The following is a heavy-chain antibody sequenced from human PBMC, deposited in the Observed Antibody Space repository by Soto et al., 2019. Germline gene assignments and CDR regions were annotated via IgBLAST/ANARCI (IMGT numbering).Heavy chain of an antibody. CDR3: ARFRAPRRQLISMSFHL. CDR2: IYPGDSDI. J-gene: IGHJ4*03. Sequence: LKISCKASGYHFTNYWIAWVRQTPLRGLEWMGMIYPGDSDIRYNPSFRGRVTISADKSITSAFVQWGSLKASDSAIYYCARFRAPRRQLISMSFHLWGLGTLVTVSS. V-gene: IGHV5-51*01. D-gene: IGHD6-13*01. CDR1: GYHFTNYW.